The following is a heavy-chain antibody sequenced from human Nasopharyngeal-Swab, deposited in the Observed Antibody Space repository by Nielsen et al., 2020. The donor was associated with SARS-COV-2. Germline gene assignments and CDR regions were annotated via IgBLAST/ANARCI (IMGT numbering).Heavy chain of an antibody. J-gene: IGHJ4*02. CDR2: IYNTGKT. D-gene: IGHD4-23*01. Sequence: GGSLRLSCAASGLTVSNNYMTWVRQAPGKGLEWVSVIYNTGKTYYADSVKGRFTLSRDNSKNTLFLQMNSLRSEDTAVYYCAREHDGGFLSGFEYWGQGTLVTVSS. CDR1: GLTVSNNY. CDR3: AREHDGGFLSGFEY. V-gene: IGHV3-66*03.